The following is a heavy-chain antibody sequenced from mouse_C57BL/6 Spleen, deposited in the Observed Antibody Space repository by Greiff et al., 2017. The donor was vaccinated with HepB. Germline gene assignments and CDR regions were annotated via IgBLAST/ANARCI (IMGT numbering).Heavy chain of an antibody. J-gene: IGHJ3*01. CDR2: IDPENGDT. CDR1: GFNFKDYY. D-gene: IGHD1-1*01. V-gene: IGHV14-4*01. CDR3: THSSCYDYYGAY. Sequence: VQLQQSGAELVRPGASVKLSCTASGFNFKDYYMHWVKQRPEQGLEWIGMIDPENGDTEYATKFQGKATITADTSSNTAYVQLSSLTSEDNAVYYYTHSSCYDYYGAYWGQGTLVTVSA.